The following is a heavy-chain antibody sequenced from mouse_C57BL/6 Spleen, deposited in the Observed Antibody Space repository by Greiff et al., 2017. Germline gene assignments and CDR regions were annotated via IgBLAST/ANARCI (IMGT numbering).Heavy chain of an antibody. CDR3: ARESRGVFAY. D-gene: IGHD3-1*01. V-gene: IGHV1-59*01. CDR1: GYTFTSYW. Sequence: QVQLQQPGAELVRPGTSVKLSCKASGYTFTSYWMHWVKQRPGQGLEWIGVIDPSDSYTNYNQKFKGKATLTVDTSSSTAYMQLSSLTSEDSAVYYCARESRGVFAYWGQGTLVTVSA. CDR2: IDPSDSYT. J-gene: IGHJ3*01.